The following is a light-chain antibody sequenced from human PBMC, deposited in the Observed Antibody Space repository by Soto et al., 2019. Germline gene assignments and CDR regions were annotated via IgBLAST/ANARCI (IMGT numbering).Light chain of an antibody. CDR1: QSVSSN. CDR3: QQYNNWRT. Sequence: EIVLTQSPGTLSLSPGARATLSCRASQSVSSNLAWYQQKPGQAPRLLIYDASTRATGIPARISGSGSGTEFTLTISSLQSEDFAVYYCQQYNNWRTFGQGTKVDIK. CDR2: DAS. J-gene: IGKJ1*01. V-gene: IGKV3-15*01.